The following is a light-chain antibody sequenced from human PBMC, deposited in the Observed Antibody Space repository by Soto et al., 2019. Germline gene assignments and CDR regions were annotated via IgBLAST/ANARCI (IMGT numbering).Light chain of an antibody. CDR2: GAS. CDR1: QSVSSSY. V-gene: IGKV3-20*01. J-gene: IGKJ2*01. Sequence: EIVLTQSPGTLSVSPGERATLSCRASQSVSSSYLAWYQQKPGQAPRLLIYGASSRATGIPDRFSGSGSGTDFTLNISRMEPEDFAVYYCQQYGSAPRYTFGQGTKLEIK. CDR3: QQYGSAPRYT.